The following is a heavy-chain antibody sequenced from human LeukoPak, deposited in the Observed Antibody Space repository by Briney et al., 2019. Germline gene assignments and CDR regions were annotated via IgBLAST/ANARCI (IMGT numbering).Heavy chain of an antibody. CDR2: INPDSGGT. Sequence: ASVKVSCKASGYTFTGYYLHWVRQAPGQGLEWMGWINPDSGGTNFAQKFQGRVTMTRDTSISTAYMELSRLRSDDTAVYYCARDNSARYNWNGNWFDPWGQGTLVTVSS. V-gene: IGHV1-2*02. D-gene: IGHD1-20*01. CDR3: ARDNSARYNWNGNWFDP. CDR1: GYTFTGYY. J-gene: IGHJ5*02.